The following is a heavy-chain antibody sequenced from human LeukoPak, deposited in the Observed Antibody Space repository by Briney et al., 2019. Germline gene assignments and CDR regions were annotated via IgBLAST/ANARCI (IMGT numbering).Heavy chain of an antibody. CDR3: ARHSDSSGYYSWFDP. Sequence: GESLKISCKGSGYSFTNYWIGWVRQMPGKGLKWMGIIYPGDSDARYSPSFQGQVTISADKSISTAYLQWSSLKASDTAMYYCARHSDSSGYYSWFDPWGQGTLVTVSS. CDR2: IYPGDSDA. J-gene: IGHJ5*02. D-gene: IGHD3-22*01. CDR1: GYSFTNYW. V-gene: IGHV5-51*01.